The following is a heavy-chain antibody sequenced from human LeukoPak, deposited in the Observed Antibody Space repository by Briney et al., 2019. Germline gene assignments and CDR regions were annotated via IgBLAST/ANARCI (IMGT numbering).Heavy chain of an antibody. J-gene: IGHJ6*02. CDR1: GFTFSSYD. D-gene: IGHD6-13*01. CDR2: IWSDRSNK. Sequence: GRSLRLSCTASGFTFSSYDMHWVRQAPGKGLEWVALIWSDRSNKYYADSVKGRFTISRDNSKNTLYLQMNSVRVEDTGMYYCARRTAAYGMDVWGQGTTVTVSS. CDR3: ARRTAAYGMDV. V-gene: IGHV3-33*01.